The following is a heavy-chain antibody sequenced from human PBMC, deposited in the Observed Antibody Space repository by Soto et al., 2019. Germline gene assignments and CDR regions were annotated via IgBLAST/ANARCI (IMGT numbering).Heavy chain of an antibody. CDR1: GFTFSGYY. CDR3: AFQFDP. J-gene: IGHJ5*02. CDR2: IDSSGTII. Sequence: QVQLVESGGGLVKPGGSLRLSCATSGFTFSGYYMNGIRQAPGKGLEWVSYIDSSGTIIYYAASVKGRFTISRDNAKSSLYLQMNNLRAEDTSTYYCAFQFDPWGQGTMVTVSS. V-gene: IGHV3-11*01.